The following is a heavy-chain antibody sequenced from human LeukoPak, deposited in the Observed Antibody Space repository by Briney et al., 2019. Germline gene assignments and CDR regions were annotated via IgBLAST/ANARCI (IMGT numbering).Heavy chain of an antibody. D-gene: IGHD6-6*01. CDR3: AKVSSRHYYYYYMDV. CDR1: GFTFSSYA. Sequence: PGGSLRLSCAASGFTFSSYAMSWVRQAPGKGLEWVSAISGSGGSTYYADSVKGRFTISRDNSKNTLYLQMNSLRAEGTAVYYCAKVSSRHYYYYYMDVWGKGTTVTVSS. CDR2: ISGSGGST. V-gene: IGHV3-23*01. J-gene: IGHJ6*03.